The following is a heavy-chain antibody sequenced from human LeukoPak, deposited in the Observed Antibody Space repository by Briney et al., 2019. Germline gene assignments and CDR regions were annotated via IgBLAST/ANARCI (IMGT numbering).Heavy chain of an antibody. CDR1: GYTFTSYY. Sequence: ASVKVSCKASGYTFTSYYMHWVRQAPGQGLEWMGIINPSGGSTSYAQKFQGRVTMTRDMSTSTVYMELSSLRSEDTAVYYCARGIQLWFGAETLGYWGQGTLVTVSS. J-gene: IGHJ4*02. CDR3: ARGIQLWFGAETLGY. D-gene: IGHD5-18*01. V-gene: IGHV1-46*01. CDR2: INPSGGST.